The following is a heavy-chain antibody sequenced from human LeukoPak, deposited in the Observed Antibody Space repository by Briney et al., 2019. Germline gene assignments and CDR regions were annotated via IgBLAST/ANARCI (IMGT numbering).Heavy chain of an antibody. CDR1: GYTFTGYY. V-gene: IGHV1-2*02. CDR2: INPNSGGT. CDR3: ARDGPLRITMVRGERFDP. J-gene: IGHJ5*02. Sequence: ASVKVSCKASGYTFTGYYMHWVRQAPGQGLEWMGWINPNSGGTNYAQKFQGRVTMTRDTSISTAYMELSRLRFDDTAVYYCARDGPLRITMVRGERFDPWGQGTLVTVSS. D-gene: IGHD3-10*01.